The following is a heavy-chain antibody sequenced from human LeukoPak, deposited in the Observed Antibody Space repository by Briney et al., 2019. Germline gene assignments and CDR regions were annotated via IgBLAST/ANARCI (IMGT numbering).Heavy chain of an antibody. J-gene: IGHJ4*02. CDR3: ARDRGYGSGSYYYDY. CDR1: GGSISSYY. Sequence: SQTLSLTCTVSGGSISSYYWSWIRQPPGKGLEWIGYIYYSGSTNYNPSLKSRVTMSVDTSKNQFSLKLSSVTAADTAVYYCARDRGYGSGSYYYDYWGQGTLVTVSS. D-gene: IGHD3-10*01. V-gene: IGHV4-59*12. CDR2: IYYSGST.